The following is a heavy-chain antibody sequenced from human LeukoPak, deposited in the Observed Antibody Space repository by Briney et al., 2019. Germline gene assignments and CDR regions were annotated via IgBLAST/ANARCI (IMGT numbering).Heavy chain of an antibody. CDR1: GYTFSSYD. Sequence: ASVKVSCKASGYTFSSYDINWVRQAPGQGLEWLGWMDPNSGSTGYAQKFQGRVTMTRDTSISTAYLELTRLRSEDTAVYYCARTDFYEDRGGTNWFDPWGQGTLVTVSS. CDR3: ARTDFYEDRGGTNWFDP. D-gene: IGHD2/OR15-2a*01. J-gene: IGHJ5*02. CDR2: MDPNSGST. V-gene: IGHV1-8*01.